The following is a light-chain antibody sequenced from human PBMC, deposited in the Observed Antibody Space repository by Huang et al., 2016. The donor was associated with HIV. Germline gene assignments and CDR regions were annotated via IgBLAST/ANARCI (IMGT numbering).Light chain of an antibody. CDR1: QNISIN. CDR3: QQYNDWPPLYT. CDR2: DAS. V-gene: IGKV3-15*01. Sequence: EIVMTQSPATLSVFSGERATLSCRASQNISINLAWYQQKPGQAPRLLIYDASPRATGIPARFGGSGSGTEFTLTISSLQSEDPAVYWCQQYNDWPPLYTFGQGTKLEIK. J-gene: IGKJ2*01.